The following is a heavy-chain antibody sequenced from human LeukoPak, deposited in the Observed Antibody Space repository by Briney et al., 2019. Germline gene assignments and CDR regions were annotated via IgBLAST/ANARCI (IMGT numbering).Heavy chain of an antibody. CDR3: ARGGDYVAFDI. J-gene: IGHJ3*02. CDR2: INPNSGGT. Sequence: ASVKVSCKASGYTFTGYYMHWLRQAPRQGLEWMGRINPNSGGTNYAQKFQGRVTMTRDTSISTAYMELRRLRSDDTAVYYCARGGDYVAFDIWCQGTMVTVSS. CDR1: GYTFTGYY. V-gene: IGHV1-2*06. D-gene: IGHD4-17*01.